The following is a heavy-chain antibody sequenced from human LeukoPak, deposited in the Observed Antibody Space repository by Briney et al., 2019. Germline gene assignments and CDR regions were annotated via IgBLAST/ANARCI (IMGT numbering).Heavy chain of an antibody. Sequence: GGSLRLSCAASGFTFSSYAMSWVRQAPGKGLDWVSAISGSGGRTYYADSGKGRFTISRDNSKNTLYLQMNSLRGEDTAVYYCAKDQGYCSSTSCYGDAFDIWGQGTMVTVSS. CDR2: ISGSGGRT. D-gene: IGHD2-2*01. V-gene: IGHV3-23*01. CDR1: GFTFSSYA. J-gene: IGHJ3*02. CDR3: AKDQGYCSSTSCYGDAFDI.